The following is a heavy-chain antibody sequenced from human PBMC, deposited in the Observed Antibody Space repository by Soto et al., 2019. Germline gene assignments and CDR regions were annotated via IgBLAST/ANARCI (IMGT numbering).Heavy chain of an antibody. CDR3: ARGISTTRYYYYYGMDV. D-gene: IGHD2-2*01. CDR2: ISTCGGIT. CDR1: GYPFSGYS. J-gene: IGHJ6*02. V-gene: IGHV1-46*01. Sequence: ASVKVSCKASGYPFSGYSIIWVRQAPGQGLEWMGRISTCGGITNDAQKFQDRVTMTSDTSTSTVYMELSSLRSEDTAVYYCARGISTTRYYYYYGMDVWGQGTTVTVSS.